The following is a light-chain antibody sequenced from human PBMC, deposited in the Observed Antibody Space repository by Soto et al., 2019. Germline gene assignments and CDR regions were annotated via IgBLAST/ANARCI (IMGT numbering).Light chain of an antibody. J-gene: IGKJ5*01. Sequence: EIVLTQSPATLSLSPGETATLSCRASQSVASYLAWYQQKPGQAPRLLLYDASNRATGIPARFSGSGSGTDFTLTISSLEPEDFAVYYCQQRSNWPPITFGQGTRLEI. CDR2: DAS. CDR3: QQRSNWPPIT. CDR1: QSVASY. V-gene: IGKV3-11*01.